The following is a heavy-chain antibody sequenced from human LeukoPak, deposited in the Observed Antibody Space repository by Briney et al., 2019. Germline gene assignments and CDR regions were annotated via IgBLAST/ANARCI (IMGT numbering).Heavy chain of an antibody. CDR1: GFTFSSYA. CDR3: AREAIRDFWSGYYRDPYYYYMDV. D-gene: IGHD3-3*01. Sequence: GGSLRLSCAASGFTFSSYAMHWVRQAPGKGLEYVSAISSNGGSTYYANSVKGRFTISRDNSKNTLYLQMGSLRAEDMAVYYCAREAIRDFWSGYYRDPYYYYMDVWGKGTTVTVSS. V-gene: IGHV3-64*01. CDR2: ISSNGGST. J-gene: IGHJ6*03.